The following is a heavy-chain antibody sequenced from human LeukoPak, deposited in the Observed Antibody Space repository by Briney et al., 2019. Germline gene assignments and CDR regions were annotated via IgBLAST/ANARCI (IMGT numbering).Heavy chain of an antibody. V-gene: IGHV3-15*01. CDR2: IKSKTDGGTT. D-gene: IGHD3-22*01. CDR3: TTAGGGHYYDSSGYYYEY. CDR1: GFTFSNAW. Sequence: GGSLRLSCAASGFTFSNAWMSWVRQAPGKGLEWVGRIKSKTDGGTTDYAAPVKGRFTISRDDSKNTLYLQMNSLKTEGTAVYYCTTAGGGHYYDSSGYYYEYWGQGTLVTVSS. J-gene: IGHJ4*02.